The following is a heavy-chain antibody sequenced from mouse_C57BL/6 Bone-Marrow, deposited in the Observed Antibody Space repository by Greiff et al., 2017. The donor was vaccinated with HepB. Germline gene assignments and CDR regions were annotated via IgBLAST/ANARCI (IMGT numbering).Heavy chain of an antibody. CDR2: IYPGSGST. CDR3: ARKYYCSSSYYYAMDY. J-gene: IGHJ4*01. CDR1: GYTFTSYW. D-gene: IGHD1-1*01. Sequence: QVQLQQPGAELVKPGASVKMSCKASGYTFTSYWITWVKQRPGQGLEWIGDIYPGSGSTNYNEKFKSKATLTVDTSSSTAYMQLSSLTSEDSAVYYCARKYYCSSSYYYAMDYWGQGTSVTVSS. V-gene: IGHV1-55*01.